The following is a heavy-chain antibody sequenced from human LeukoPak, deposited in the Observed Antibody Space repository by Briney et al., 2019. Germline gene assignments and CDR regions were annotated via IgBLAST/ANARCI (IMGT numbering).Heavy chain of an antibody. Sequence: GASVKVSCKASGYAFAGYHMHWVRQAPGQGLEWMGRIDPNSGGTNFAQKFQGRGTVTRDTSISTAYMELSGLRSDDTAVYFCAREGGYGSGSYYRLDTFDVWGQGTMVIVSS. CDR3: AREGGYGSGSYYRLDTFDV. CDR1: GYAFAGYH. J-gene: IGHJ3*01. V-gene: IGHV1-2*06. D-gene: IGHD3-10*01. CDR2: IDPNSGGT.